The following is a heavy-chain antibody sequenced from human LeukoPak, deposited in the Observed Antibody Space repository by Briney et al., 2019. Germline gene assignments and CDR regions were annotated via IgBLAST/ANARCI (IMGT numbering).Heavy chain of an antibody. CDR2: IYHSGST. J-gene: IGHJ4*02. Sequence: SETLSFTCIVPGGSISGYSWGWIRQPPGKGLDGIGSIYHSGSTYYNPSLKSRVTISVDTSKNQFSLKLSSVTAADTAVYYCARLLTYYYGRVDYWGQGTLVTVSS. CDR1: GGSISGYS. CDR3: ARLLTYYYGRVDY. D-gene: IGHD3-10*01. V-gene: IGHV4-38-2*02.